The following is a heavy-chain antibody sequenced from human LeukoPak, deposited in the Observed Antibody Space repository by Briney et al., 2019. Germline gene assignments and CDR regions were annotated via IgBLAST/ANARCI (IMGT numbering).Heavy chain of an antibody. V-gene: IGHV5-10-1*01. D-gene: IGHD2-2*02. J-gene: IGHJ4*02. CDR3: ARQEVLYHFAY. Sequence: GESLKISCKGSGYTFTNYWISWVRQMPGKGLEWMGRIDPTDSYINYSPPFQGHVTISADKSISTAYLQWSSLEASDTAMYYCARQEVLYHFAYWGQGTLVTVSS. CDR2: IDPTDSYI. CDR1: GYTFTNYW.